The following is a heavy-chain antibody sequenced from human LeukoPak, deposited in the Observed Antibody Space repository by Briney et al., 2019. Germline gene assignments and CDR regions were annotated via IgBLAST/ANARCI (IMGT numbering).Heavy chain of an antibody. CDR3: ARDYYYYDSSANGPFDY. J-gene: IGHJ4*02. CDR2: ISAYNGNT. CDR1: GGTFSSYA. V-gene: IGHV1-18*01. D-gene: IGHD3-22*01. Sequence: ASVKVSCKASGGTFSSYAISWVRQAPGQGLEWMGWISAYNGNTNYAQKLQGRVTMTTDTSTSTAYMELRSLRSDDTAVYYCARDYYYYDSSANGPFDYWGQGTLVTVSS.